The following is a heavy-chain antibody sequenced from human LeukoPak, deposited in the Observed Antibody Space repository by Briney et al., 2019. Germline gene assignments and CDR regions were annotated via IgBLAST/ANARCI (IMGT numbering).Heavy chain of an antibody. D-gene: IGHD5-18*01. CDR2: IYYSGST. CDR3: ARDTAMGPAGYYFDY. J-gene: IGHJ4*02. V-gene: IGHV4-31*03. CDR1: GVSISSGGYY. Sequence: PSETLSLTCTVSGVSISSGGYYWSWIRQHPGKGLEWIGYIYYSGSTYYNPSLKSRVTISVDTSKNQFSLKLSSVTAADTAVYYCARDTAMGPAGYYFDYWGQGTLVTVSS.